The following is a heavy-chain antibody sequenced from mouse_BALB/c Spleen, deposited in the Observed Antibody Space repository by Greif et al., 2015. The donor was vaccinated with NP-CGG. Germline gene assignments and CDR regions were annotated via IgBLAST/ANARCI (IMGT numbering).Heavy chain of an antibody. CDR1: GFTFSSYG. CDR3: ARDGSSYFDY. CDR2: INSNGGST. J-gene: IGHJ2*01. Sequence: EVKLVESGGGLVQPGGSLKLSCAASGFTFSSYGMSWVRQTPDKRLELVATINSNGGSTYYPDSVKGRFTISRDNAKNTLYLQMSSLKSEDTAMYYCARDGSSYFDYWGQGTTLTVSS. D-gene: IGHD1-1*01. V-gene: IGHV5-6-3*01.